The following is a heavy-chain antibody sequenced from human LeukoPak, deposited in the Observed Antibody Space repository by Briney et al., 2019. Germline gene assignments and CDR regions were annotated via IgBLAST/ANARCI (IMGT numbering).Heavy chain of an antibody. J-gene: IGHJ4*02. D-gene: IGHD6-19*01. CDR1: GGTVSSYV. CDR2: VLPIFGTA. V-gene: IGHV1-69*01. CDR3: AGRYRSGWDPPYFDY. Sequence: SVKVSCKASGGTVSSYVISWVRQAPGQGLEWMGGVLPIFGTAIYAQKWQGRVTITADESTSTAYMELRSLRSEDTAVYYCAGRYRSGWDPPYFDYWGQGTLVTVSS.